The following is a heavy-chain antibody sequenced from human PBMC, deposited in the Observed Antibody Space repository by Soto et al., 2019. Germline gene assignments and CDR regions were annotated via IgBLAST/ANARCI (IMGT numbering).Heavy chain of an antibody. CDR3: TRDHSSGWYYYYGMDV. CDR1: GFTFGDYA. CDR2: IRSKVYGGTT. J-gene: IGHJ6*02. V-gene: IGHV3-49*03. D-gene: IGHD6-19*01. Sequence: GGSLRVSCTASGFTFGDYAMSWFRQAAGKGVEWVGFIRSKVYGGTTEYAASVKGRFTISRDDSKSIAYLQMNSLKTEDTAVYYCTRDHSSGWYYYYGMDVWGQGTTVTVSS.